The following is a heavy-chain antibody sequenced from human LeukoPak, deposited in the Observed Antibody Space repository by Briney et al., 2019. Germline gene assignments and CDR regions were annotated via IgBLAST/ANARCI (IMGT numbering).Heavy chain of an antibody. CDR1: GFTFSGFW. J-gene: IGHJ6*02. CDR3: ARDYAWFGELLPGYYYGMDV. D-gene: IGHD3-10*01. CDR2: INSDGSEG. Sequence: GGSLRLSCAVSGFTFSGFWMSWSRQAPGKGLEWVASINSDGSEGYYADVVKGRFTISRDNAKNSLYLQMNSLRAEDTAVYYCARDYAWFGELLPGYYYGMDVWGQGTTVTVSS. V-gene: IGHV3-7*03.